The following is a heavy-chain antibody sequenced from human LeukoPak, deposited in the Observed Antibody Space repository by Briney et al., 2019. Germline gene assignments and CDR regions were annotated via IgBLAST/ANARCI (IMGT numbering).Heavy chain of an antibody. D-gene: IGHD1-26*01. CDR2: INPNSGGT. CDR3: ARDRPVYQVGASWGIDI. Sequence: ASVKVSCKASGYSFTSYYMHWVRQAPGQGLEWMGWINPNSGGTNYAQKFQGRVTMTRDTSISTAYMELSRLRSDDTAVYYCARDRPVYQVGASWGIDIWGQGTMVTVSS. J-gene: IGHJ3*02. V-gene: IGHV1-2*02. CDR1: GYSFTSYY.